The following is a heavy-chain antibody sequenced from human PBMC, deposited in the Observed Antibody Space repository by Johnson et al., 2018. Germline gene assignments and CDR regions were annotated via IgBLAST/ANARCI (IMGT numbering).Heavy chain of an antibody. CDR1: GFSFADYA. V-gene: IGHV3-49*03. CDR3: ARDGPYYDNSGYYYSNYYYGMDV. D-gene: IGHD3-22*01. J-gene: IGHJ6*02. Sequence: LVESGGGLVQPGRSLTLSCTTSGFSFADYAMSWFRQAPGKGLEWVGFIRGKAYGATTEYAASVKGRFTMSRDDSKSIAYLQMNSRKTEDTAVYYCARDGPYYDNSGYYYSNYYYGMDVWGQGTTVTVSS. CDR2: IRGKAYGATT.